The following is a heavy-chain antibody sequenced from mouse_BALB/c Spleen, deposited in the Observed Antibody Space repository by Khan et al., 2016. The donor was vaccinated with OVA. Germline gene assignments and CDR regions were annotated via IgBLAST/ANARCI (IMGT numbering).Heavy chain of an antibody. V-gene: IGHV1-77*01. CDR1: GYTFTDYY. CDR3: TRSGIGSFAF. Sequence: QVQLKQSGAELARPGASVKLSCKASGYTFTDYYIKWVKQRTGQGLEWIGDIYPGNGNTYYNENFKGKATLTADKSSSTAFMQLSSLTSEDSAVYFCTRSGIGSFAFWGQGTLVTVSA. D-gene: IGHD2-14*01. J-gene: IGHJ3*01. CDR2: IYPGNGNT.